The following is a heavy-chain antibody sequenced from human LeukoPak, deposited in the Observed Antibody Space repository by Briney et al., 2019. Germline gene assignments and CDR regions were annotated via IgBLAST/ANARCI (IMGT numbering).Heavy chain of an antibody. CDR2: ISGSGGST. Sequence: PGGSLRLSCAASGFTFSSYAMRWVRQAPGKGLEWVSAISGSGGSTYYADSVQGRFTISRDNSKNTLYMQMNSLRDEDTAGYYWAKVVAEAGSVDYSGEGDLVTVSS. CDR1: GFTFSSYA. CDR3: AKVVAEAGSVDY. V-gene: IGHV3-23*01. D-gene: IGHD6-19*01. J-gene: IGHJ4*02.